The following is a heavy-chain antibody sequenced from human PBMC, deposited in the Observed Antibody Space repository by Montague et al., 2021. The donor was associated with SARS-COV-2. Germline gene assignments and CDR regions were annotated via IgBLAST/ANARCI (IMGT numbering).Heavy chain of an antibody. CDR1: GGSISSGYFH. V-gene: IGHV4-39*07. D-gene: IGHD2-2*01. CDR2: INHSGST. CDR3: TREGYQVLWSDYYYYGMDV. J-gene: IGHJ6*02. Sequence: ETLSLTCTVSGGSISSGYFHWSWIRQPPGKGLEWIGEINHSGSTNYNPSLKSRVTISVDTSKNQFSLKLSSVTAADTAVYYCTREGYQVLWSDYYYYGMDVWGQGTTVTVSS.